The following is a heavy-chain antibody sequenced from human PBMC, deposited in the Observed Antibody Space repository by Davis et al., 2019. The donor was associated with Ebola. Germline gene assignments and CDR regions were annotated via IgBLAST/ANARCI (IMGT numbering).Heavy chain of an antibody. CDR1: GYTFTGYY. V-gene: IGHV1-2*02. CDR2: INPNSGGT. D-gene: IGHD6-6*01. CDR3: ARGLGPYSSSDY. Sequence: ASVKVSCKASGYTFTGYYMHWVRQAPGQGLEWMGWINPNSGGTNYAQKFQGRVTMTRDTSISTAYMELSRLRSEDTAVYYCARGLGPYSSSDYWGQGTLVTVSS. J-gene: IGHJ4*02.